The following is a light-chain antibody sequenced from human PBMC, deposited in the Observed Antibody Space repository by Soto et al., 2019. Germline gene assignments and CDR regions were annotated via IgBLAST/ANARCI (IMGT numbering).Light chain of an antibody. J-gene: IGKJ1*01. Sequence: DIQMTQSPSSLSASVGDRVTITCRASQGISNDLAWYQQKPGKVPKLLIYDASTLQSGDPSRFSGSGSGTDFTLTISSLQPEDVATYYCQKYNSAPVWFGQGTKVEIK. CDR3: QKYNSAPVW. V-gene: IGKV1-27*01. CDR1: QGISND. CDR2: DAS.